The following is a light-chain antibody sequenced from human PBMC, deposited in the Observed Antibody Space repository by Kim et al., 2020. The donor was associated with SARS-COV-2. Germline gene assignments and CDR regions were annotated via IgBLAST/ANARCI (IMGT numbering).Light chain of an antibody. J-gene: IGKJ1*01. Sequence: DIQMTQSPSTLSASVGDRVTITCRASQRINVWLAWYQHKPGKPPKLLIYQAANLETGVPSRFSGSGSGTEFTLTISSLQPDDFATYYSQQYNSYSQGWTFGQGTKVDIK. CDR3: QQYNSYSQGWT. CDR2: QAA. CDR1: QRINVW. V-gene: IGKV1-5*03.